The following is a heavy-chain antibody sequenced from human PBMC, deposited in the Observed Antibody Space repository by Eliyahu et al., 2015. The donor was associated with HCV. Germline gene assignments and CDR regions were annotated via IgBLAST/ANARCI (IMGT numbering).Heavy chain of an antibody. CDR3: TTDPEGTWGGDGTFDY. Sequence: EVQLVESGGGLVKPGGSLRISCAASGFTFTNAWMSWVRQAPGKGLEWVGRIKTKNDGETPDYAAPVKGRFTISRDDSKHTLYLQMNSLITDDTAVYYCTTDPEGTWGGDGTFDYWGQGTLVTVSS. CDR2: IKTKNDGETP. V-gene: IGHV3-15*01. CDR1: GFTFTNAW. D-gene: IGHD2-21*02. J-gene: IGHJ4*02.